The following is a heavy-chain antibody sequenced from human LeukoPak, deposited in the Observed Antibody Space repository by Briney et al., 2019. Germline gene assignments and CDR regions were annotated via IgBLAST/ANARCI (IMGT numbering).Heavy chain of an antibody. CDR3: ARHLLVRGVIITINWFDP. J-gene: IGHJ5*02. D-gene: IGHD3-10*01. V-gene: IGHV3-21*01. Sequence: PGGSLRLSCAASGLIFSSYSMNWVRQAPGKGLEWVSSISSSSSCIYYEDAVDGRFAGSRDSAKNSLYLQMNSLRAEDTAVYYCARHLLVRGVIITINWFDPWGQGTLVTVSS. CDR1: GLIFSSYS. CDR2: ISSSSSCI.